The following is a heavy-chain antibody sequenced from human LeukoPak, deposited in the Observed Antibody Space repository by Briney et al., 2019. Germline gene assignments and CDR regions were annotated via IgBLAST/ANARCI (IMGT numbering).Heavy chain of an antibody. V-gene: IGHV4-59*08. D-gene: IGHD4-23*01. CDR1: GGSISSYY. CDR2: IYYSGST. Sequence: PSETLSLTCTVSGGSISSYYWSWIRQPPGKGLEWIGYIYYSGSTNYNPSLKSRVTISVDTSKNQFSLKLSSVTAADTAVYYCARLGLSGNDYWGQGTLVTVSS. CDR3: ARLGLSGNDY. J-gene: IGHJ4*02.